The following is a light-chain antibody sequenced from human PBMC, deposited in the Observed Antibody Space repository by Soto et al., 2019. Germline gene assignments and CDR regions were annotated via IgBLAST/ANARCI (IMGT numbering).Light chain of an antibody. CDR3: TSYTSSSTLDV. CDR1: SSDVGGYNY. J-gene: IGLJ1*01. Sequence: QSVLAQPASVSGSPGQSITISCTGTSSDVGGYNYVSWYQQHPGKAPKLMIYEVSNRPLGVSNRFSSSKSGNTASLTISGLQAEDEADYYCTSYTSSSTLDVFGTGTKVTVL. V-gene: IGLV2-14*01. CDR2: EVS.